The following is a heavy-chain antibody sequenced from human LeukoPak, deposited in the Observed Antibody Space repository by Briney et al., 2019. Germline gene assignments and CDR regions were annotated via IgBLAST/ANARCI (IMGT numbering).Heavy chain of an antibody. Sequence: SVKVSCKASGGTFSSYAISWVRQAPGQGLEWMGGIIPIFGTANYAQKFQGRVTITTDESTSTAYMELSSLRSEDTAVYYCATSIVGLTYDEHFQHWGQGTLVTVSS. J-gene: IGHJ1*01. CDR1: GGTFSSYA. CDR3: ATSIVGLTYDEHFQH. CDR2: IIPIFGTA. D-gene: IGHD1-26*01. V-gene: IGHV1-69*05.